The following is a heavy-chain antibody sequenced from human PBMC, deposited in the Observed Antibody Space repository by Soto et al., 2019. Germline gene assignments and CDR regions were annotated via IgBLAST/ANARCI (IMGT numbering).Heavy chain of an antibody. CDR2: ISGYNGDE. D-gene: IGHD2-8*01. CDR1: GYTFTRYG. J-gene: IGHJ6*02. Sequence: ASVKVSCKASGYTFTRYGISWVRQAPGQGLEWMGWISGYNGDENYAKRFQGRVRMTIDTSTTTAYMDLRTLTPDDTAVYYCAKNGQPPYYYYGLDVWGQGTTVTVSS. V-gene: IGHV1-18*01. CDR3: AKNGQPPYYYYGLDV.